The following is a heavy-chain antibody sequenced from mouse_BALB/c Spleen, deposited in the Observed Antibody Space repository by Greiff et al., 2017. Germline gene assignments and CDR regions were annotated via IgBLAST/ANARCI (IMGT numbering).Heavy chain of an antibody. CDR3: ARGYYGSSYGYAMDY. Sequence: DLVKPGASVKLSCKASGYTFTSYWINWIKQRPGQGLEWIGRIAPGSGSTYYNEMFKGKATLTVDTSSSTAYIQLSSLSSEDSAVYFCARGYYGSSYGYAMDYWGQGTSVTVSS. CDR2: IAPGSGST. V-gene: IGHV1S41*01. CDR1: GYTFTSYW. J-gene: IGHJ4*01. D-gene: IGHD1-1*01.